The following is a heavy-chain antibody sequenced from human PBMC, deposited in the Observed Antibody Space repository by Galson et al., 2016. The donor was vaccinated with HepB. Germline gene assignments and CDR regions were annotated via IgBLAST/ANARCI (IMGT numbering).Heavy chain of an antibody. CDR1: GFSFNTYA. V-gene: IGHV3-30*04. Sequence: SLRLSCAASGFSFNTYALHWVRQPPGKGLEWVALISSDGENKFYADSVKGRFTISRDNSNNTLYLHMISLRTEDTAIYYCARDQWDADLSPGAPGNAPDYWGQGTLVTVSS. CDR3: ARDQWDADLSPGAPGNAPDY. J-gene: IGHJ4*02. CDR2: ISSDGENK. D-gene: IGHD1-26*01.